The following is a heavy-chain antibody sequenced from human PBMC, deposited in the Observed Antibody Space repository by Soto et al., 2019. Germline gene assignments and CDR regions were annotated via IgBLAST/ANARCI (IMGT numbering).Heavy chain of an antibody. V-gene: IGHV4-59*08. Sequence: QVQLQQSGPGLVKSSETLSLTCTVSGGSISSYYWSWIRQPPGKGLEGIGYMYYGGRTNYNPSLKSRVTISVDTSKMQVSLKLSSVTAADTAVYFCARGTPSPLIVRSSRGPWFDPWGQGTLVTVSS. CDR2: MYYGGRT. CDR3: ARGTPSPLIVRSSRGPWFDP. CDR1: GGSISSYY. D-gene: IGHD2-15*01. J-gene: IGHJ5*02.